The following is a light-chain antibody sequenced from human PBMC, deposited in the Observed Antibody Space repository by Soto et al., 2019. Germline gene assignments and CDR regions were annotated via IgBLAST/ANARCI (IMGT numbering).Light chain of an antibody. CDR3: SSYTSSTALV. Sequence: QSVLTQPASASGTPGQSITISGTGTTSHVAGYKCVAWYQQHAAKAPKLEIYEINTRPSGVSNRFSGSKSGNTASLTISGLQAEDEADYYCSSYTSSTALVFGTGTKVTVL. CDR2: EIN. V-gene: IGLV2-14*01. J-gene: IGLJ1*01. CDR1: TSHVAGYKC.